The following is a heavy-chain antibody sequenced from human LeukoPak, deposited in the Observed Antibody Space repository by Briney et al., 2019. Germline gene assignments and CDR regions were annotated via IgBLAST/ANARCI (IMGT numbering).Heavy chain of an antibody. CDR2: IHYTGAT. CDR1: GGSITGYY. V-gene: IGHV4-34*01. Sequence: SETLSLTCAVYGGSITGYYWSWIRQTPGRGLEWVGEIHYTGATGYNPSLKSRATISTDTSKNQFSLRLSSVTAADTAVYYCARGNILTGYCFDFWGQGAPVTVSS. CDR3: ARGNILTGYCFDF. J-gene: IGHJ4*02. D-gene: IGHD3-9*01.